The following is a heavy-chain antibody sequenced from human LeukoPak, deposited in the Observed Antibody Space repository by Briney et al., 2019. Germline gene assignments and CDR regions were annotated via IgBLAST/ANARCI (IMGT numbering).Heavy chain of an antibody. CDR2: IYGGVNT. CDR1: GFTVSSNY. V-gene: IGHV3-66*01. CDR3: ARREATGCLSFGH. Sequence: GGSLRLSCAASGFTVSSNYMSWVRQAPGKGLEWVSVIYGGVNTVYADSVQGRFTISRDNSKNTLYLQINSLRVEDTAVYYCARREATGCLSFGHWGQGTLVTVSS. D-gene: IGHD6-19*01. J-gene: IGHJ4*02.